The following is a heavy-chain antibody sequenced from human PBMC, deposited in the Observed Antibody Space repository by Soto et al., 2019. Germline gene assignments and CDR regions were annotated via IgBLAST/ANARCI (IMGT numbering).Heavy chain of an antibody. V-gene: IGHV3-23*01. Sequence: EVQLLESGGGLVQPAGSLRLSCAASGFTFNIYTMSWFRQAPGKGLEWVSSIYGNGRSTFYSASVKGRFTISRDNSGNTVYLQMSSLRAEDTAIYYCAKDFTPDSRRDIDYWGQGSLVTVSS. CDR1: GFTFNIYT. D-gene: IGHD2-15*01. CDR2: IYGNGRST. J-gene: IGHJ4*02. CDR3: AKDFTPDSRRDIDY.